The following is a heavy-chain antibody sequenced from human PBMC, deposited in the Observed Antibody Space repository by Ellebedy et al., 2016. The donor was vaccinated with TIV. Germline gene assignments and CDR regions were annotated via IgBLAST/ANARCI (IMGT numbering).Heavy chain of an antibody. CDR1: GGSFSGYY. V-gene: IGHV4-34*01. CDR2: INHSGST. D-gene: IGHD5-12*01. Sequence: MPSETLSLTCAVSGGSFSGYYWSWIRQPPGKGLEWIGEINHSGSTNYNPSLKSRVTISVDTSKNQFSLNLSYVTDADTAVYYCGREVFGYRGHRNLDYWGQGTLVTVSS. J-gene: IGHJ4*02. CDR3: GREVFGYRGHRNLDY.